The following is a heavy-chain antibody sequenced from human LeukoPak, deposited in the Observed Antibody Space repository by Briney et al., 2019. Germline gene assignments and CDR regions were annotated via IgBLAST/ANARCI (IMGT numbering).Heavy chain of an antibody. D-gene: IGHD3-22*01. Sequence: ASVKVSCKASGYTFTSYDINWVRQATGQGLEWMGWMNPNNGNTGYAQKFQGRVTITRNASISTAYMELSSLRSEDTAVYYYAREVYYDSSGYYNWGQGTLVTVSS. V-gene: IGHV1-8*03. CDR2: MNPNNGNT. CDR1: GYTFTSYD. CDR3: AREVYYDSSGYYN. J-gene: IGHJ4*02.